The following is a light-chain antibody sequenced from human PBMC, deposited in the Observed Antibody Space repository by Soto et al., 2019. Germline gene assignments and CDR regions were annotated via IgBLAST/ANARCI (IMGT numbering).Light chain of an antibody. CDR1: QIISTS. Sequence: DIQMTQSPSSLSASVGDRVTITCRASQIISTSLNWYQQKPGKAPTLLIYAASSLQSGVPSRFSGSGFGSDFTLTISSLQPEDFASYYCQQTYSTVWTFGQGTKVAVK. J-gene: IGKJ1*01. CDR2: AAS. V-gene: IGKV1-39*01. CDR3: QQTYSTVWT.